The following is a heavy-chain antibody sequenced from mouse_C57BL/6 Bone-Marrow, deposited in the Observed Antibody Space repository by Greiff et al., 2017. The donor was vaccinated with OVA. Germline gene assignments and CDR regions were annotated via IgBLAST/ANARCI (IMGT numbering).Heavy chain of an antibody. CDR2: IYPGDGDT. CDR1: GYAFSSSW. J-gene: IGHJ3*01. D-gene: IGHD6-1*01. V-gene: IGHV1-82*01. CDR3: AREVFSLFAY. Sequence: VKLQESGPELVKPGASVKISCKASGYAFSSSWMNWVKQRPGKGLEWIGRIYPGDGDTNYNGKFKGKATLTADKSSSTAYMQLSSLTSEDSAVYFCAREVFSLFAYWGQGTLVTVSA.